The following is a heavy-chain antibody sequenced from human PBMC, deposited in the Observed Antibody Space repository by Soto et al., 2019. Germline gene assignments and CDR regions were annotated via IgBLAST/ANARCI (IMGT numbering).Heavy chain of an antibody. CDR2: IRQGGNEK. V-gene: IGHV3-7*03. D-gene: IGHD6-6*01. J-gene: IGHJ4*02. Sequence: PGGSLRLSCAASGFTFSGYWMTWVRQAPGKGLEWVANIRQGGNEKYYVDSVKGRFTISRDDAKNSLYLQIISLRAEDTAVYYCARGDDVSSSCRVDYWGQGTLVTVSS. CDR3: ARGDDVSSSCRVDY. CDR1: GFTFSGYW.